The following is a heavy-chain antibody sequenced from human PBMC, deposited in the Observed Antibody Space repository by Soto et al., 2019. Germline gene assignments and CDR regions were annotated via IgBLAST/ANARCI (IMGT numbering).Heavy chain of an antibody. J-gene: IGHJ4*02. D-gene: IGHD3-3*01. CDR1: GYTFTSYD. Sequence: ASVKVSCKASGYTFTSYDINWVRQATGQGLEWMGWMNPNSGNTGYAQKFQGRVTMTRNTSISTAYMELSSLRSEDTAVYYCATDKGTSADYDFWSGPRTLGYWGQGTLVTVSS. CDR3: ATDKGTSADYDFWSGPRTLGY. CDR2: MNPNSGNT. V-gene: IGHV1-8*01.